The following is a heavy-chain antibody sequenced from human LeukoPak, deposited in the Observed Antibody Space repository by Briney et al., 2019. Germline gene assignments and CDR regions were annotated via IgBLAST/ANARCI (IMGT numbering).Heavy chain of an antibody. J-gene: IGHJ4*02. Sequence: PSESLSLTCTVSTGSISTFYWNWIRQPPGKGLEWIGYIYYSGSTNYNPSLRSRVTILVDTSKNQFSLKLTSVTAADTGVYYCARGRFGSSSSFDYWGQGNLVTVSS. V-gene: IGHV4-59*01. CDR1: TGSISTFY. CDR3: ARGRFGSSSSFDY. D-gene: IGHD6-6*01. CDR2: IYYSGST.